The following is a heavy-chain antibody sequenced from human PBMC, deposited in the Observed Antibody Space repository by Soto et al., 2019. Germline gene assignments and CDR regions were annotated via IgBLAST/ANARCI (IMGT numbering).Heavy chain of an antibody. Sequence: QVQLVQSGAEVKKPGSSVKVSCKASGGTFSSYAISWVRQAPGQGLEWMGGIIPIFGTANYAQKFQGRVTSTADESTSTAYMELSSLRSEDTAGYYCARDGRLVGWFGGEYFQHWGQGTLVTVSS. CDR2: IIPIFGTA. V-gene: IGHV1-69*12. CDR3: ARDGRLVGWFGGEYFQH. J-gene: IGHJ1*01. CDR1: GGTFSSYA. D-gene: IGHD3-10*01.